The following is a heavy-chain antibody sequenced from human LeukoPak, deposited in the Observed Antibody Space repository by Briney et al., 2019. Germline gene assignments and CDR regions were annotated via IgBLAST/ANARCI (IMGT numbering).Heavy chain of an antibody. Sequence: GGSLRLSCAASGFTFSSYWMHWVRQAPGKGLVWVSRIESDGSTTNYADSVKGRFTISRDNAENTLYLQMNSLRVEDTAVYYCTRRVSTTRWFDPWGQGTLVTVSS. V-gene: IGHV3-74*01. D-gene: IGHD2-15*01. J-gene: IGHJ5*02. CDR3: TRRVSTTRWFDP. CDR2: IESDGSTT. CDR1: GFTFSSYW.